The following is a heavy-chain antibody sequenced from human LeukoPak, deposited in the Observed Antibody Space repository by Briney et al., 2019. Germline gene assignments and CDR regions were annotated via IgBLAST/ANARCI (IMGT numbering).Heavy chain of an antibody. CDR3: ARRTGYLNYYYYYFMDV. V-gene: IGHV4-59*11. Sequence: SETLSLTCTVSGGSISSHYWSWIRQPPGKGLEWIGYIYYSGSTNYNPSLKSRVTISVDTSRNQFSLKLSSVTAADSAVYYCARRTGYLNYYYYYFMDVWGNGT. CDR2: IYYSGST. D-gene: IGHD3/OR15-3a*01. CDR1: GGSISSHY. J-gene: IGHJ6*03.